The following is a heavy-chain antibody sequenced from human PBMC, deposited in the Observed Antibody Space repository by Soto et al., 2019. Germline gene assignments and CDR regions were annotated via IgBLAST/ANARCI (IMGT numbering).Heavy chain of an antibody. CDR1: GGSINNYV. Sequence: QVQLVQSGAEVRKPGSSVKVSCEASGGSINNYVISWLRQAPGQGLEWMGGMIPNYEAANYAQKFRGRLTITADKDTNTAYMELNSLRPEDTATYYCARYWNAGTLYGAFDIWGQGTTVIVS. J-gene: IGHJ3*02. D-gene: IGHD4-17*01. V-gene: IGHV1-69*06. CDR2: MIPNYEAA. CDR3: ARYWNAGTLYGAFDI.